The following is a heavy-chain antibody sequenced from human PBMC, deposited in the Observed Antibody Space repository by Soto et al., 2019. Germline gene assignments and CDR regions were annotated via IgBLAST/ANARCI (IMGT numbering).Heavy chain of an antibody. CDR2: ISGSGGST. CDR3: AKEDVTMIVVVTKFDY. Sequence: GGALRLSCAASGFTFSSYSMSLVRQAPGEGLEWVSAISGSGGSTYYEDSVKGRFTISRDNSKNTLYLQMNSLRAEDTAVYYCAKEDVTMIVVVTKFDYWGQGTLVTVSS. V-gene: IGHV3-23*01. CDR1: GFTFSSYS. D-gene: IGHD3-22*01. J-gene: IGHJ4*02.